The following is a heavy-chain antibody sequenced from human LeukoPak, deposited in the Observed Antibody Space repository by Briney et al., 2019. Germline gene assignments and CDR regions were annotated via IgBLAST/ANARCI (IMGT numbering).Heavy chain of an antibody. J-gene: IGHJ5*02. Sequence: EGSLRLSCAASGFTFSSYAMSWVRQAPGKGLEWVSAISGSGGNTYYADSVKGRFTISRDNSKNTLYLQMNSLRAEDTAVYYCAKSVSSSSYNWFDPWGQGTLVTVSS. CDR3: AKSVSSSSYNWFDP. D-gene: IGHD6-13*01. CDR1: GFTFSSYA. V-gene: IGHV3-23*01. CDR2: ISGSGGNT.